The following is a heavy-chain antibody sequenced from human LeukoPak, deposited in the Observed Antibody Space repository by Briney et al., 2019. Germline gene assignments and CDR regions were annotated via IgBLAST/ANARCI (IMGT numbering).Heavy chain of an antibody. CDR1: GFTFNTYA. V-gene: IGHV3-23*01. D-gene: IGHD2-15*01. CDR2: IIGSGGRT. J-gene: IGHJ1*01. CDR3: ANVDIVVAVAATYQYFQH. Sequence: GGSLRLSCAASGFTFNTYALSWVRQAPGKGLEWVSAIIGSGGRTYHADSVKGRFTISRDNSKNTLYLQMNSLRAEDTAVYYCANVDIVVAVAATYQYFQHWGQGTLVTVSS.